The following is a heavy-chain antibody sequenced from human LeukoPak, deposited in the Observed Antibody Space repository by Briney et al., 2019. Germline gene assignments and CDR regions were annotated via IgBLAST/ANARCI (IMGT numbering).Heavy chain of an antibody. V-gene: IGHV4-4*07. CDR3: ARDYFAATGGFVGYSTWFDP. Sequence: SETLSLTCTVPGGSISSYYWSWIRQPAGKGLEWIGRINASGSTNYNPYLNSRVTMSVDTSKNQFSLKLSSVTAADTAAYYCARDYFAATGGFVGYSTWFDPWGQGTLVTVSS. D-gene: IGHD7-27*01. CDR2: INASGST. CDR1: GGSISSYY. J-gene: IGHJ5*02.